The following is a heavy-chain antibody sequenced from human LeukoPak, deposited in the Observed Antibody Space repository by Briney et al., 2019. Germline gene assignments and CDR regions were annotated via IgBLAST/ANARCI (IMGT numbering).Heavy chain of an antibody. D-gene: IGHD2-15*01. Sequence: ETLSLTCTVSGGSISSYYWSWIRQPPGKGLEWVSAISGSGGSTYYADSVKGRFTISRDNSKNTLYLQMNSLRAEDTAVYYCARDYSWDIVVVVAATHFDYWGQGTLVTVSS. CDR3: ARDYSWDIVVVVAATHFDY. CDR2: ISGSGGST. CDR1: GGSISSYY. J-gene: IGHJ4*02. V-gene: IGHV3-23*01.